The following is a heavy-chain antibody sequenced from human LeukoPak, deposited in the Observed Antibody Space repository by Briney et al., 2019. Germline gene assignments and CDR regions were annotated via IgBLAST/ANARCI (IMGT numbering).Heavy chain of an antibody. Sequence: GGSLRLSCAASGFTFSNAWMSWVRQAPGKGLEWVGRIKSKTDGGTTDYAAPVKGRFTISRDDSKNTLYLQMNSLKTEDTAVYYCTTRLWFGDPEFDYWGQGTLVTVSS. D-gene: IGHD3-10*01. CDR3: TTRLWFGDPEFDY. V-gene: IGHV3-15*01. CDR1: GFTFSNAW. J-gene: IGHJ4*02. CDR2: IKSKTDGGTT.